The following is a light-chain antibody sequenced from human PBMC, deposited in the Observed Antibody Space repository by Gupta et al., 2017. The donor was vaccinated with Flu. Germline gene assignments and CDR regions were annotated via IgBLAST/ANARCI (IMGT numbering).Light chain of an antibody. CDR3: QKYGTPPT. Sequence: AWYQQKPGQAPRLLIYGASTRAAGVPDRFSGSGSGTDFTLTISRLEPEDVAVYYCQKYGTPPTFGQGTKLEI. J-gene: IGKJ2*01. V-gene: IGKV3-20*01. CDR2: GAS.